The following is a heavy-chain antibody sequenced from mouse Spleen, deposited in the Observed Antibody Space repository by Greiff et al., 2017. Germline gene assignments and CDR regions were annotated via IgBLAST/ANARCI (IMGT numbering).Heavy chain of an antibody. CDR3: ARRRLGGIFDY. Sequence: QVQLKQPGAELVMPGASVKLSCKASGYTFTSYWMHWVKQRPGQGLEWIGEIDPSDSYTNYNQKFKGKATLTVDKSSSTAYMQLSSLTSEDSAVYYCARRRLGGIFDYWGQGTTLTVSS. J-gene: IGHJ2*01. D-gene: IGHD4-1*01. CDR2: IDPSDSYT. CDR1: GYTFTSYW. V-gene: IGHV1-69*01.